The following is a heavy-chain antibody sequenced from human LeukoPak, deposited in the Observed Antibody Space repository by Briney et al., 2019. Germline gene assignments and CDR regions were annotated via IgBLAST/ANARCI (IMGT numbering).Heavy chain of an antibody. CDR1: GGSINNDY. D-gene: IGHD5-24*01. J-gene: IGHJ4*02. V-gene: IGHV4-59*01. CDR3: ARDVGGGWLQS. CDR2: MYYSGST. Sequence: SETLSLTCTVSGGSINNDYWSWIGQPPGNGLEWIGYMYYSGSTNYNPSLKSRVTISVDTSKNQFSLRLSSVTAAGTAVYYCARDVGGGWLQSWGQGTLVTVSS.